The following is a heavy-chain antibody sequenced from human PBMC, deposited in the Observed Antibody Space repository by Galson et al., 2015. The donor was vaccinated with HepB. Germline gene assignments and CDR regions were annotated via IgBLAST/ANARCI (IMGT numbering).Heavy chain of an antibody. CDR1: GFTFSDYY. J-gene: IGHJ4*02. D-gene: IGHD2-2*01. V-gene: IGHV3-11*01. Sequence: SLRLSCAASGFTFSDYYMSWIRQAPGKGLEWVSYISSSGSTIYYADSVKGRFTISGDNAKNSLYLQMNSLRAEDTAVYYCASEDIVVVPAAMREKLGSPPRFDYWGQGTLVTVSS. CDR2: ISSSGSTI. CDR3: ASEDIVVVPAAMREKLGSPPRFDY.